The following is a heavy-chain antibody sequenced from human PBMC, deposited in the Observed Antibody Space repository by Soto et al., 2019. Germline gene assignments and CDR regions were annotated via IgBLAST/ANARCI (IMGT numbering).Heavy chain of an antibody. Sequence: PGGSLRLSCAASGFTFSSYAMSWVRQAPGKGLEWVSAISGSGGSTYYADSVKGRFTISRDNSKNTLYLQMNSLRAEDTAVYYCAKDPGFGDLNEDPRYWGQGTMVTVYS. V-gene: IGHV3-23*01. D-gene: IGHD3-10*01. CDR2: ISGSGGST. CDR3: AKDPGFGDLNEDPRY. CDR1: GFTFSSYA. J-gene: IGHJ4*02.